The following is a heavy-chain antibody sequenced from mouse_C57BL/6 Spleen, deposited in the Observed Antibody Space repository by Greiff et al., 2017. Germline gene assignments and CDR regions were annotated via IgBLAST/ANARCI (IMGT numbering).Heavy chain of an antibody. D-gene: IGHD2-5*01. J-gene: IGHJ2*01. CDR3: ASLYYSNYFDY. CDR1: GYAFSSYW. CDR2: IYPGDGDT. V-gene: IGHV1-80*01. Sequence: VQVVESGAELVKPGASVKISCKASGYAFSSYWMNWVKQRPGKGLEWIGQIYPGDGDTNYNGKFKGKATLTADKSSSTAYMQLSSLTSEDSAVYFCASLYYSNYFDYWGQGTTLTVSS.